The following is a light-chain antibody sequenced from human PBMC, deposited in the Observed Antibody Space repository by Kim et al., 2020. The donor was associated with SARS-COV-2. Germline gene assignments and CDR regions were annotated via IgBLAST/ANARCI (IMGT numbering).Light chain of an antibody. Sequence: FEGARVTITCRASKSFSTGLAWYKKKPGKAPKPLINKESILESGVPSRSSGSGFGKEFPLTISSLKPDDFAPYYCKKYNIFPMTLFGQGTKLK. V-gene: IGKV1-5*03. CDR1: KSFSTG. J-gene: IGKJ2*01. CDR3: KKYNIFPMTL. CDR2: KES.